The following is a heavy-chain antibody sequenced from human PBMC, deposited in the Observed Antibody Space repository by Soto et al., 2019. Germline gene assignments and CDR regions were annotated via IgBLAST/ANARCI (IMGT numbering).Heavy chain of an antibody. CDR3: AHCGYYDSRGRLFDP. Sequence: QITLKESGPTLVKPTQTLTLTCTLSGISLSTSGLGVGWIRQPPGKALEWLLIIFWDDDKRYNPSLQSRLTVTRDTSKNQVVLTLANIGPVDTATYYCAHCGYYDSRGRLFDPWGPGTLVTVSS. J-gene: IGHJ5*02. V-gene: IGHV2-5*02. D-gene: IGHD3-22*01. CDR2: IFWDDDK. CDR1: GISLSTSGLG.